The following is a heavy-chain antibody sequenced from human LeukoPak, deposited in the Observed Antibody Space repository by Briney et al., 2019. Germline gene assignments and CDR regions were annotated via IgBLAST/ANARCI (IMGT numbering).Heavy chain of an antibody. V-gene: IGHV3-23*01. D-gene: IGHD5-18*01. CDR1: GFTFSSYA. CDR3: AKLRDGYSYVPYFDY. Sequence: AGGSLRLSCAASGFTFSSYAMSWVRQAPGKGLEWVSAISGSGGSTYYADSVKGRFTISRDNSKNTLYLQMNSLRAEDTAVYYCAKLRDGYSYVPYFDYWGQGTLVTVSS. J-gene: IGHJ4*02. CDR2: ISGSGGST.